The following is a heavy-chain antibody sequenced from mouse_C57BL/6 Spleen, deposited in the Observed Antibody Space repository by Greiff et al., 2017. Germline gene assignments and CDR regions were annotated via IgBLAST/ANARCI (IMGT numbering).Heavy chain of an antibody. CDR3: ARGYDYDDSGAMDY. CDR2: IYPRSGNT. CDR1: GYTFTSYG. J-gene: IGHJ4*01. D-gene: IGHD2-4*01. Sequence: VKLMESGAELARPGASVKLSCKASGYTFTSYGISWVKQRTGQGLEWIGEIYPRSGNTYYNEKFKGKATLTADKSSSTAYMELRRLTSEDSAVYFCARGYDYDDSGAMDYWGQGTSVTVSS. V-gene: IGHV1-81*01.